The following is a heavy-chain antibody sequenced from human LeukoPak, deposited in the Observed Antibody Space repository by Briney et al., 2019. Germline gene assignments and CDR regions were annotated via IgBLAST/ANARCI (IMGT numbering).Heavy chain of an antibody. Sequence: GASVKVSCKASGYTFTGYYMHWVRQAPGQGLEWMGWINPNSGGTNYAQKFQGRGTMTRDTSISTAYMELSSLRSEDTAVYYCARDNDSRDPPHFDYWGQGTLVTVSS. V-gene: IGHV1-2*02. CDR1: GYTFTGYY. CDR2: INPNSGGT. J-gene: IGHJ4*02. CDR3: ARDNDSRDPPHFDY. D-gene: IGHD3-16*01.